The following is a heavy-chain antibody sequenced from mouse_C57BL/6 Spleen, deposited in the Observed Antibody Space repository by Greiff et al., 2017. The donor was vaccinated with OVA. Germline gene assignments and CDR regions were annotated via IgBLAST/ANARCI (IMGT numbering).Heavy chain of an antibody. J-gene: IGHJ2*01. D-gene: IGHD4-1*01. Sequence: QVQLQQPGAELVMPGASVKLSCKASGYTFTSYWMPWVKQRPGQGLEWIGEIDPSDSYTNYNQKFKGKSTLTVDKSSSTAYMQLSSLTSEDSAVYYCARDSGTFYFDYWGQGTTLTVSS. V-gene: IGHV1-69*01. CDR1: GYTFTSYW. CDR3: ARDSGTFYFDY. CDR2: IDPSDSYT.